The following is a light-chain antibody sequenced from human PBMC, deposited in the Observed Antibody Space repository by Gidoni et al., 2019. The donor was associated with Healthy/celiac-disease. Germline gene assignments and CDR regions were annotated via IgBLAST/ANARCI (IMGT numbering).Light chain of an antibody. Sequence: DIPTTQFPSSLSASVGDRVTITCRESQSISSYLNWYKQKPGKAPKLLIYAASSLQSGVPSRCSGSGSGTDFTLTISSLQPEDFATYYCQQSYSTPRTFGEGTKVEIK. J-gene: IGKJ4*02. V-gene: IGKV1-39*01. CDR2: AAS. CDR3: QQSYSTPRT. CDR1: QSISSY.